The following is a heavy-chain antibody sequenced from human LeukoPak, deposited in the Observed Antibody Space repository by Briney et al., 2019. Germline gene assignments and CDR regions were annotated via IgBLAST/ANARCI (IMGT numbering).Heavy chain of an antibody. CDR1: GFTLSSYA. CDR2: ISYDGSNK. Sequence: GRSLRLSCAASGFTLSSYAMHWVRQAPGKGLEWVAVISYDGSNKYYADSVKGRFTISRDNSKNTLYLQMNSLRAEDTAVYYCARTRDGYNQDYFDYWGQGTLVTVSS. J-gene: IGHJ4*02. CDR3: ARTRDGYNQDYFDY. D-gene: IGHD5-24*01. V-gene: IGHV3-30-3*01.